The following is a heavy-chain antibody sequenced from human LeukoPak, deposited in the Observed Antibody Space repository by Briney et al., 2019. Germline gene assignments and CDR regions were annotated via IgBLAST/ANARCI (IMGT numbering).Heavy chain of an antibody. CDR2: ISGSSSYI. CDR3: ARASYGSGSYYNDYYYYGMDV. Sequence: PGGSLRLSCVASGFTFSSYSMNWVRQAPGKGLEWVSSISGSSSYIYYADSVKGRFTISRDNAKNSLYLQMNSLRAEDTAVYYCARASYGSGSYYNDYYYYGMDVWGKGTTVTVSS. V-gene: IGHV3-21*01. CDR1: GFTFSSYS. J-gene: IGHJ6*04. D-gene: IGHD3-10*01.